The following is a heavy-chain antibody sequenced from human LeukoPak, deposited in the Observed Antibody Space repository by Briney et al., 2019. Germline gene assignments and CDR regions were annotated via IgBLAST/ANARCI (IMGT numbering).Heavy chain of an antibody. CDR1: GFTFSSYG. J-gene: IGHJ6*03. CDR3: AKDGAVTPTIYYYYYYMDV. D-gene: IGHD3-10*01. CDR2: IRYDGSNK. V-gene: IGHV3-30*02. Sequence: GGSLRLSCAASGFTFSSYGMHWDRQAPGKGLEWVAFIRYDGSNKYYADSVKGRFTISRDNSKNTLYLQMNSLRAEDTAVYYCAKDGAVTPTIYYYYYYMDVWGKGTAVTVSS.